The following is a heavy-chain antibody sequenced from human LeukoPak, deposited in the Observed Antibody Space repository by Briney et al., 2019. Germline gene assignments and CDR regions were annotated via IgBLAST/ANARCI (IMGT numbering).Heavy chain of an antibody. J-gene: IGHJ5*01. CDR1: VQTLNGYY. V-gene: IGHV1-2*02. CDR2: INPNSRGT. CDR3: AGEKRGAGSRGGMDA. D-gene: IGHD6-19*01. Sequence: AVKLTCKGYVQTLNGYYMHWVRQAPGQGLEWIGWINPNSRGTNYAQKFQGRVNMTKDTSIRPGYMTLSRPRSDDKAGEFCAGEKRGAGSRGGMDAWGQGTLVTVSS.